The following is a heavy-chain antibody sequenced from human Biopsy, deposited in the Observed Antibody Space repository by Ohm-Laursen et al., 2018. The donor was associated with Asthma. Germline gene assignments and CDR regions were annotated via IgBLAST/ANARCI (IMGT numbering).Heavy chain of an antibody. J-gene: IGHJ4*02. V-gene: IGHV4-39*01. D-gene: IGHD6-19*01. CDR2: MYHSGSP. Sequence: TLSLTCTVSGGSITSSRYYWGWIRQPPGKGMEWIGSMYHSGSPYYHPSPKSRATISVDTSKTQLSLKMSSVTAADTAVYYCARHASHWLAYYFDSWGQGTLVTVSS. CDR3: ARHASHWLAYYFDS. CDR1: GGSITSSRYY.